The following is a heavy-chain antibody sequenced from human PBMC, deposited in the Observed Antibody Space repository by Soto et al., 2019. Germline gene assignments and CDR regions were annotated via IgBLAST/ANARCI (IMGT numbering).Heavy chain of an antibody. V-gene: IGHV4-39*01. J-gene: IGHJ4*02. Sequence: QLQLQESGPGLVKPSETLSLTCTVSGGSISSSSYYWGWIRQPPGKGLEWIGSIYYSGSTYYNPSLKTRVTISVDTSKNQFSLQLSSVTAADTAVYYCARHPADIVLMVYAYYCDYWGQGTLVTVSS. D-gene: IGHD2-8*01. CDR3: ARHPADIVLMVYAYYCDY. CDR1: GGSISSSSYY. CDR2: IYYSGST.